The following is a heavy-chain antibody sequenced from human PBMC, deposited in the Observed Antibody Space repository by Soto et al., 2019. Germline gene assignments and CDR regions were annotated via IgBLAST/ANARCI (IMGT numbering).Heavy chain of an antibody. CDR3: AKYGYHQLGKVTLSYYYCHLDV. V-gene: IGHV3-30*18. CDR2: MSYDGSDK. D-gene: IGHD3-16*01. Sequence: QVQLVESGGGVVQPGGSLRLSCAASGFTFRSYGMHWVRQAPGKGLEWVAVMSYDGSDKYYADSVRGRFTISRDTSKNKLYLQLKSVRGEDLSVYYCAKYGYHQLGKVTLSYYYCHLDVWGKGTTVTVSS. CDR1: GFTFRSYG. J-gene: IGHJ6*04.